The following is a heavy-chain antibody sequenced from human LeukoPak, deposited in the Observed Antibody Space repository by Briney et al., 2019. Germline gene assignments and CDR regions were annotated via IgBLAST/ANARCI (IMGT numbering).Heavy chain of an antibody. Sequence: VESLRLSCAASGFTFSIYGMNWVRQAPGKGLEWVSGISDSGAITNYADSVKGRFTISRDNSKNTLYLQMHSLRPEDTAIYYCAKLRAARPGYWGQGTLVTVSS. CDR2: ISDSGAIT. CDR3: AKLRAARPGY. J-gene: IGHJ4*02. CDR1: GFTFSIYG. D-gene: IGHD6-6*01. V-gene: IGHV3-23*01.